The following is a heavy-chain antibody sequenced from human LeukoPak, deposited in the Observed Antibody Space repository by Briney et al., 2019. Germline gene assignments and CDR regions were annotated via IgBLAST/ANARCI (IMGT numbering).Heavy chain of an antibody. Sequence: ETLSLTCAVSGYSISSGYYWGWIRQPPGKGLEWIGNIYHSGSTYYNPSLKSRVTISLDTSKNQFSLKLSSVTAADTAVYYCATSYGSGSYYILVYWGQGTLVTVSS. J-gene: IGHJ4*02. CDR1: GYSISSGYY. V-gene: IGHV4-38-2*01. CDR3: ATSYGSGSYYILVY. D-gene: IGHD3-10*01. CDR2: IYHSGST.